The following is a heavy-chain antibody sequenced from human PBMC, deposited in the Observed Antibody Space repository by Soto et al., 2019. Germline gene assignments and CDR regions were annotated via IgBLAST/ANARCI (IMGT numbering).Heavy chain of an antibody. CDR2: IIPIFGTA. CDR1: GGTFSSYA. V-gene: IGHV1-69*13. D-gene: IGHD1-1*01. Sequence: ASVKVSCKASGGTFSSYAISWVRQAPGQGLEWMGGIIPIFGTANYAQKFQGRDTITADESTSTAYMELSSLRSEDTAVYYCARTSGTIDYYYYGMDVWGQGTTVTVSS. J-gene: IGHJ6*02. CDR3: ARTSGTIDYYYYGMDV.